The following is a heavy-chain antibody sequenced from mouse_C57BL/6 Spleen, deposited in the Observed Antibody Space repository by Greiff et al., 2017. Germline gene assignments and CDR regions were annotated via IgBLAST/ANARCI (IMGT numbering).Heavy chain of an antibody. J-gene: IGHJ2*01. V-gene: IGHV14-2*01. D-gene: IGHD2-3*01. CDR3: ARGGYDGYYFFDY. CDR2: IDPEDGET. CDR1: GFNIKDYY. Sequence: EVQLQQSGAELVKPGASVKLSCTASGFNIKDYYMHWVKQRTEQGLEWIGRIDPEDGETKYAPQFQGKAPITADTSSNTAYLQLSSLTSEDTAVYYCARGGYDGYYFFDYWGQGTTLTVSS.